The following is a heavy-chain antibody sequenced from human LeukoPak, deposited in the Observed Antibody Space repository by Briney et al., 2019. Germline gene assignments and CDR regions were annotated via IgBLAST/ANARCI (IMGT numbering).Heavy chain of an antibody. J-gene: IGHJ4*02. V-gene: IGHV3-48*01. CDR1: GFTCSTYS. Sequence: GGSLRLSCAASGFTCSTYSMNWVRQAPGKGLEGVSYISSSSSNIYYADSVKGRFTISRDNAKNSLYLQMNSLRAEDTAVYYCARWYSYGSASSSDYWGQGTLVTVSS. D-gene: IGHD3-10*01. CDR2: ISSSSSNI. CDR3: ARWYSYGSASSSDY.